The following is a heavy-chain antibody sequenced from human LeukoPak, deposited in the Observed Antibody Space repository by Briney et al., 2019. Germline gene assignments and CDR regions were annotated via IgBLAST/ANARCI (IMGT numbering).Heavy chain of an antibody. CDR3: AREGVYDSSGNNDALDI. Sequence: GGSLRLSCAASGFTVSSRYMSWVRQAPGKGLEWVSVIRSGGSTHYADSVKGRFTISRDNSKNTLHLQMNSLRAEDTAVYYCAREGVYDSSGNNDALDIWGQGTKVTVFS. CDR1: GFTVSSRY. D-gene: IGHD3-22*01. CDR2: IRSGGST. J-gene: IGHJ3*02. V-gene: IGHV3-53*01.